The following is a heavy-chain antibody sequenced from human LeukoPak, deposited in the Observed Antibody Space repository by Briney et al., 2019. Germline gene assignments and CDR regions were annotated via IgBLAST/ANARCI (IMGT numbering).Heavy chain of an antibody. Sequence: ASVNVSCKASGYTFTSYYMHWVRQAPGQGLDWIGIINPSGGSTSYAQKFQGRVTMTRDTSTSTVYMELSSLRSEDTAVYYCARAVNGGSWTNPLFDYWGQGTLVTVSS. CDR1: GYTFTSYY. D-gene: IGHD6-13*01. CDR3: ARAVNGGSWTNPLFDY. CDR2: INPSGGST. J-gene: IGHJ4*02. V-gene: IGHV1-46*01.